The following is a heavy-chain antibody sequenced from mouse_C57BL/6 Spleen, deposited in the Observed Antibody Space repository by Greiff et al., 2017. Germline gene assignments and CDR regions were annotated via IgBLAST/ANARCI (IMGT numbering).Heavy chain of an antibody. CDR1: GYTFTGYW. CDR3: ARKDYDYDGLGYAMDY. D-gene: IGHD2-4*01. J-gene: IGHJ4*01. V-gene: IGHV1-9*01. CDR2: ILPGSGST. Sequence: QVQLKQSGAELMKPGASVKLSCKATGYTFTGYWIEWVKQRPGHGLEWIGEILPGSGSTNYNEKFKGKATFTADTSSNTAYMQLSSLTTEDSAIYYCARKDYDYDGLGYAMDYWGQGTSVTVSS.